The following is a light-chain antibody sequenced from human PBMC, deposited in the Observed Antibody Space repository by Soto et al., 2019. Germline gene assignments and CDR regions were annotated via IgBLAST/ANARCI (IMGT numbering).Light chain of an antibody. V-gene: IGKV1-5*03. CDR2: KAS. J-gene: IGKJ2*01. CDR1: QTIGTW. CDR3: HLYNTYSPT. Sequence: DIQLTQSPSTLSASVGDRVIITCRASQTIGTWLAWYQERPGKATRLLIYKASTLERGVPSRFSGSGSGTVFTLTISNLQPEDFATYYCHLYNTYSPTLGQGTKLEI.